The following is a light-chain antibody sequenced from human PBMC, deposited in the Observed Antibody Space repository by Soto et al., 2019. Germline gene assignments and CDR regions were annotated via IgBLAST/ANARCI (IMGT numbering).Light chain of an antibody. J-gene: IGLJ1*01. CDR1: SSDVGGYNY. CDR3: SSYAGSSNV. V-gene: IGLV2-8*01. Sequence: QSVLTQPPSASGSPGQSVAISCTGTSSDVGGYNYVSWYQQHPGKAPKLMIYEVNKRPSGVPDRFSGSKSGNTASLTVSGLKAEDDDAYYCSSYAGSSNVFGTGTKVTVL. CDR2: EVN.